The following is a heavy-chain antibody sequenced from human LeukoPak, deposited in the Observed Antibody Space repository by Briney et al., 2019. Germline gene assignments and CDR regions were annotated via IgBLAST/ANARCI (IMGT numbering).Heavy chain of an antibody. D-gene: IGHD6-13*01. V-gene: IGHV1-3*04. CDR2: INTGNGNT. CDR3: ATAGSSSWYYYGMDV. J-gene: IGHJ6*02. CDR1: GYTFTSYA. Sequence: GASVKVSCKASGYTFTSYAMHWVRQAPGQRLEWMGWINTGNGNTEYSQKFQGRVTMTEDTSTDTAYMELSSLRSEDTAVYYCATAGSSSWYYYGMDVWGQGTTVTVSS.